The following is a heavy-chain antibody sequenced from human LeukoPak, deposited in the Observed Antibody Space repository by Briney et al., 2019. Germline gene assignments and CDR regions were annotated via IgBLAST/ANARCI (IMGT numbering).Heavy chain of an antibody. D-gene: IGHD2-15*01. CDR1: GGSISSYY. V-gene: IGHV4-39*01. Sequence: SETLSLTCTVSGGSISSYYWGWIRQPPGKGLEWIGSIYYSGSTYYNPSLKSRGTISVDTSKTQFSLKLSSVTAADTAVYYCARHAVVVVAVFVCWFDPWGQGTLVTVSS. CDR3: ARHAVVVVAVFVCWFDP. J-gene: IGHJ5*02. CDR2: IYYSGST.